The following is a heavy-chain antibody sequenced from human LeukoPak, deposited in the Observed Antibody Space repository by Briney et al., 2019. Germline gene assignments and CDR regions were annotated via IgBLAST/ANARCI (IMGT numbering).Heavy chain of an antibody. Sequence: SETLSLTCTVSGDSISGSDYYWGWVRQPPGKGLEWIGSVYYTGSTYYNPSLKSRVSISVDTSKTQFSLKLSSVTAADTAVYYCARQDYADAFDNWGQGTLVTVSS. J-gene: IGHJ4*02. V-gene: IGHV4-39*01. D-gene: IGHD4-17*01. CDR1: GDSISGSDYY. CDR3: ARQDYADAFDN. CDR2: VYYTGST.